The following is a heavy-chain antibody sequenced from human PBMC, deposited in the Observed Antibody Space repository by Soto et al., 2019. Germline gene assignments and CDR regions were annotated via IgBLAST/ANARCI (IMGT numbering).Heavy chain of an antibody. J-gene: IGHJ4*02. CDR3: ARRIAHGAYYFAH. CDR2: IXHSGRX. CDR1: DEACDDHY. D-gene: IGHD2-21*01. Sequence: PSXTTSITEGGYDEACDDHYWSCIRKPPGXGLEWIGEIXHSGRXNSNQSLKSRLXISVDTSXXQFSLKVTYLTAEDTAVYYCARRIAHGAYYFAHWGRGTLVTVYS. V-gene: IGHV4-34*01.